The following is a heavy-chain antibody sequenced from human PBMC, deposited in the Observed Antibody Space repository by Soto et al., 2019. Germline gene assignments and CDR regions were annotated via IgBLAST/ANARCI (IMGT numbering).Heavy chain of an antibody. D-gene: IGHD2-2*01. CDR2: ISGSGGST. V-gene: IGHV3-23*01. J-gene: IGHJ6*02. CDR1: GFTFSSYA. Sequence: PGGSLRLSCAASGFTFSSYAMSWVRQAPGKGLEWVSAISGSGGSTYYADSVKGRFTISRDNSKNTLYLQMNSLRAEDTAVYYCANLGYCSSTSCRGSVSPYYYYYGMDVWGQGTTVTVS. CDR3: ANLGYCSSTSCRGSVSPYYYYYGMDV.